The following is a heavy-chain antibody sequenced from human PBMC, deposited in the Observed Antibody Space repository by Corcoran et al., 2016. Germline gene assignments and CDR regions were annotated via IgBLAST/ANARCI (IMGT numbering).Heavy chain of an antibody. Sequence: QVQLQQSGPGLVKPSQTLSLTCAISGDSVSSNSAAWNWIRQSPSRGLEWLGRTYYRSKWYNDYAVSVKSRITINPDTSKNQFSLQLNSVTPEDTDVYYCARDSDYYDSSCSSTGMDVWGQGTTVTVSS. CDR3: ARDSDYYDSSCSSTGMDV. CDR1: GDSVSSNSAA. CDR2: TYYRSKWYN. D-gene: IGHD3-22*01. V-gene: IGHV6-1*01. J-gene: IGHJ6*02.